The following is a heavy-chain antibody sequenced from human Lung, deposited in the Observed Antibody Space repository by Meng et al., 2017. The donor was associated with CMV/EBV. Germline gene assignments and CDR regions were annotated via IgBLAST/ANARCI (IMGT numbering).Heavy chain of an antibody. J-gene: IGHJ4*02. CDR2: IRYDESDK. Sequence: GGSLRLXXAASGFIFSTYGMHWVRQAPGKGLEWVAFIRYDESDKYYADSVKGRFTISRDNSKNTLYLQMNSLRAEDTAVYYCAKWGSGSYCDSWGQGTVVTVSS. CDR1: GFIFSTYG. V-gene: IGHV3-30*02. D-gene: IGHD1-26*01. CDR3: AKWGSGSYCDS.